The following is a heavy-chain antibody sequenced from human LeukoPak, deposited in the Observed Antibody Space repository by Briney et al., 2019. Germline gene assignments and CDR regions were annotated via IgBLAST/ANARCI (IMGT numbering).Heavy chain of an antibody. V-gene: IGHV4-4*09. CDR3: AREFEYNWNY. CDR2: IHSSGST. Sequence: PSETLSLTCTVSGGSISSYYWSWIRQSPGKGLEWIAYIHSSGSTKYNPSLQSRVTISVDTSKNQFSLKLNSVTAADTAVYYCAREFEYNWNYWGQGTLVTVSS. J-gene: IGHJ4*02. D-gene: IGHD1-20*01. CDR1: GGSISSYY.